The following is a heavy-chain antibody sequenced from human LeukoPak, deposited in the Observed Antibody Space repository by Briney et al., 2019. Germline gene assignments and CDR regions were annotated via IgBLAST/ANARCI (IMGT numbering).Heavy chain of an antibody. J-gene: IGHJ5*02. Sequence: ETLSLTCTVSGGSISSSSYYWGWIRQPPGKGLEWVSSISSSSSYIYYADSVKGRFTISRDNAKNSLYLQMNSLRAEDTAVYYCARGGGYCSGGSCYGPWGQGTLVTVSS. D-gene: IGHD2-15*01. V-gene: IGHV3-21*01. CDR1: GGSISSSS. CDR2: ISSSSSYI. CDR3: ARGGGYCSGGSCYGP.